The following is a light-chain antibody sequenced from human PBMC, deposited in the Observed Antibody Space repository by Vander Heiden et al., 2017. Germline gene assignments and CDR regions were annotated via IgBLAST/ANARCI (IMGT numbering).Light chain of an antibody. J-gene: IGKJ1*01. CDR3: QHYYTYPRT. Sequence: AIRMTQSPSSFSASTGDRVTITCRASQGISTYLAWYQQKPGKAPKLLIYAASTLQSGVPSRFSGSGSGTDFTITISCLQSEDFATYYCQHYYTYPRTFGQGTKVEIK. CDR1: QGISTY. V-gene: IGKV1-8*01. CDR2: AAS.